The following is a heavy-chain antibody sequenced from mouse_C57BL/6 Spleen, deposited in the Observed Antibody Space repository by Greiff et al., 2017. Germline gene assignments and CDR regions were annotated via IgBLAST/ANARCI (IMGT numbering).Heavy chain of an antibody. CDR3: AQDTGRGNFAV. CDR2: IYPRSGNT. V-gene: IGHV1-81*01. CDR1: GYTFTSYG. D-gene: IGHD5-1-1*01. J-gene: IGHJ1*03. Sequence: QVQLQQSGAELARPGASVKLSCKASGYTFTSYGISWVKQRTGQGLEWIGEIYPRSGNTYYNEKFKGKATLTADKSSSPAYMELLSLTSEASAVYFCAQDTGRGNFAVWGTGTTVTVSS.